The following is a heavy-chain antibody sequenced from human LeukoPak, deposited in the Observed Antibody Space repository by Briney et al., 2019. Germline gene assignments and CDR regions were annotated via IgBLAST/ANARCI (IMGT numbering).Heavy chain of an antibody. D-gene: IGHD3-22*01. J-gene: IGHJ4*02. V-gene: IGHV1-2*02. CDR3: ARGGDDSGLYFAY. CDR1: GYTFTGVY. Sequence: ASVKVSCKASGYTFTGVYIHWVRQAPGRGLEWMAWINLQSGATNYAQKFRGRVTMTRDVSISTAYMEVTSLTFDDTAVYYCARGGDDSGLYFAYWGQGTLVTVSS. CDR2: INLQSGAT.